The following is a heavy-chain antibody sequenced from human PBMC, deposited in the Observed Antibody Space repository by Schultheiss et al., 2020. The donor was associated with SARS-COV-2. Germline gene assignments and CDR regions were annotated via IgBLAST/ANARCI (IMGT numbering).Heavy chain of an antibody. J-gene: IGHJ6*02. D-gene: IGHD4-17*01. Sequence: SETLSLTCAVYSGSFSGYYWSWIRQSPGKGLEWIGEINHSGSTNYNPSLKSRVTMSVDTSKSQFSLKLSSVTAADTAVYYCARDYGDYVGMDVWGQGTTVTVSS. CDR3: ARDYGDYVGMDV. CDR2: INHSGST. CDR1: SGSFSGYY. V-gene: IGHV4-34*01.